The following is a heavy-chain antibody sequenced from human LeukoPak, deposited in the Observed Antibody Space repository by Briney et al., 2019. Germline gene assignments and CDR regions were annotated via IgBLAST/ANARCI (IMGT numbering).Heavy chain of an antibody. CDR2: INQDGSEK. CDR1: GFTFSSYW. V-gene: IGHV3-7*01. CDR3: ARDTYGGFDY. Sequence: GGSLRLSCAASGFTFSSYWMGWVRQAPGKGLEWVASINQDGSEKYYVDSVKGRFTISRDNAKTSLYLQINSLRAKDTAIFYCARDTYGGFDYWGQGTLVTVSS. D-gene: IGHD4-23*01. J-gene: IGHJ4*02.